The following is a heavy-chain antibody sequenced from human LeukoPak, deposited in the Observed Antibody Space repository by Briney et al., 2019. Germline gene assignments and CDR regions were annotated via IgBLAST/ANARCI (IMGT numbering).Heavy chain of an antibody. V-gene: IGHV3-7*01. CDR1: GFPFTNYW. D-gene: IGHD3-10*01. CDR3: ARDYYYGSGSYLK. Sequence: GGSLRLSCAASGFPFTNYWISWSCQAPGKGREGVANIKPDGSEKYYVDSVEGRFTISRDNAKNSLYLQMNSLRAEDTAVYYCARDYYYGSGSYLKWGQGTLVTVSS. J-gene: IGHJ4*02. CDR2: IKPDGSEK.